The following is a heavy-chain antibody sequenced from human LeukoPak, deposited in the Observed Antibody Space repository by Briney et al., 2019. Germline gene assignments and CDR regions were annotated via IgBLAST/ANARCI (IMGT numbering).Heavy chain of an antibody. CDR1: GFTVSSNY. D-gene: IGHD5-18*01. J-gene: IGHJ3*02. CDR3: ARMAQRAFDI. CDR2: IYNDGGT. V-gene: IGHV3-53*01. Sequence: GGSLRLSCAASGFTVSSNYMSWVRQAPGKGLEWVSVIYNDGGTYYADSVKGRFTISRDNSKNTLYLQMNSLTAEDTAVYYCARMAQRAFDIWGQGTMVTVSS.